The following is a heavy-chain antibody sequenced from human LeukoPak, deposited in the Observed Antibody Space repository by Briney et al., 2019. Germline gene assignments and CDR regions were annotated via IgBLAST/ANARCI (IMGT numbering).Heavy chain of an antibody. CDR1: GGSLASYY. Sequence: PSETLSLTCTVSGGSLASYYWNWIRQPPGKGLEWIGHIYFSGSTKYNPSLKSRVTISVDTSKNQFSLKLSSVTAADTAVYYCTRDNVAGRSWLDPWGPGTLVTVSS. V-gene: IGHV4-59*01. CDR2: IYFSGST. D-gene: IGHD6-19*01. J-gene: IGHJ5*02. CDR3: TRDNVAGRSWLDP.